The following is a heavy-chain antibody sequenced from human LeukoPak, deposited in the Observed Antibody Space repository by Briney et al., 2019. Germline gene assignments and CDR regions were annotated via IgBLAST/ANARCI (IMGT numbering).Heavy chain of an antibody. J-gene: IGHJ4*02. V-gene: IGHV3-7*01. CDR3: TRRRGDY. Sequence: GGSLRLSCEASGFTFSNFWMGWVRQAPGKGLEWVANIKEDGSDKYYVDSVEGRFTISRDNAKNSMYLQMNRLRADDTAIYYCTRRRGDYWGQGTLVTVSS. CDR1: GFTFSNFW. CDR2: IKEDGSDK.